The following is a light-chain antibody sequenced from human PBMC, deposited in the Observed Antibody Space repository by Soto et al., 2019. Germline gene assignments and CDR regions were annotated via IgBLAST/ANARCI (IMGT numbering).Light chain of an antibody. J-gene: IGKJ1*01. Sequence: DLQMTQSPSSLSASIGDRVTITCRATQSISIFLNWYQQKPGKAPELLIYSGSILQTGVPSRFRGGGSGTDFTLTISSLQPEDVAIYYCQQSYNAGTFGYGTKVEI. V-gene: IGKV1-39*01. CDR1: QSISIF. CDR3: QQSYNAGT. CDR2: SGS.